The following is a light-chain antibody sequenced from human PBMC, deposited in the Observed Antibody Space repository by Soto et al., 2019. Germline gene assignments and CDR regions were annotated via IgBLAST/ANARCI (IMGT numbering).Light chain of an antibody. CDR2: AVS. V-gene: IGLV2-14*01. CDR1: SSDVGLYDY. Sequence: QSGMTQPPSGSGSPEQSMTISCTGTSSDVGLYDYVSWYQQHPGKAPQLMIYAVSNRPSGVSNRFSASKSGNTASLFISGLQAEDEADYYCSSYTSDSSYLFGHGSKVTVL. J-gene: IGLJ1*01. CDR3: SSYTSDSSYL.